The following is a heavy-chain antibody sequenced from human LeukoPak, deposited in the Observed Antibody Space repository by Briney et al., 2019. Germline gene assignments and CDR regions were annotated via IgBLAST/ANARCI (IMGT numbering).Heavy chain of an antibody. CDR1: GYSFSTHW. CDR3: ARSYGSGSYSEY. Sequence: KSGESLKISCQGSGYSFSTHWIGWVRQMPGKGLVWMGIFYPGDSDTRYSPSFQGQVTISADKSISTAYLQWSSLKASDTAMYYCARSYGSGSYSEYRGQGTLVTVSS. D-gene: IGHD3-10*01. CDR2: FYPGDSDT. V-gene: IGHV5-51*01. J-gene: IGHJ4*02.